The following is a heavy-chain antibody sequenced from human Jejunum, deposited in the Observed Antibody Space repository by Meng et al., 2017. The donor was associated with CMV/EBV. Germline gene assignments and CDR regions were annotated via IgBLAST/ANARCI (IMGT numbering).Heavy chain of an antibody. J-gene: IGHJ5*02. D-gene: IGHD1-26*01. CDR1: GYTFFSYD. CDR3: ARGIVGTTIDL. Sequence: HVQLVQSGDEVKQPGSSVKVSCKASGYTFFSYDITWVRQAPGQGLEWMGWISTYNGKTNFAQKLLGRVTMTTDTSTNTAYMELRSLRSDDTAIYYCARGIVGTTIDLWGRGTLVTVSS. V-gene: IGHV1-18*01. CDR2: ISTYNGKT.